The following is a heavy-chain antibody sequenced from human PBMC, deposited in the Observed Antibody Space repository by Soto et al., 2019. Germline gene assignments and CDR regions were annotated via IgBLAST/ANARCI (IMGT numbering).Heavy chain of an antibody. CDR3: ASGRYFDQADY. J-gene: IGHJ4*02. CDR2: ISGSSSYT. V-gene: IGHV3-11*06. Sequence: QVQLVESGGGLVKPGGSPRLSCTASGFIFSDYYMSWIRQAPGKGLEWVSYISGSSSYTNYAASVKGRFTISRDNAKNSMYLQMNSLGAEDTAVYYCASGRYFDQADYWGQGTLVTVSS. CDR1: GFIFSDYY. D-gene: IGHD3-9*01.